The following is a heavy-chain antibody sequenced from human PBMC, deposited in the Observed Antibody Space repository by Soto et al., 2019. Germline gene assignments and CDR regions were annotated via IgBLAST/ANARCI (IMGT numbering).Heavy chain of an antibody. CDR2: SRDKGNSYST. V-gene: IGHV3-72*01. CDR1: GFTFSDHY. Sequence: EVQLVESGGDLVQPGGSLRLSCAASGFTFSDHYIDWVRQAPGKGLEWVGRSRDKGNSYSTDYAASVKGRFTISRDESKNSLYLQMNSLTPEDTALYYCARSVTGTTSFDYWGQGTLVTVSS. D-gene: IGHD1-20*01. J-gene: IGHJ4*02. CDR3: ARSVTGTTSFDY.